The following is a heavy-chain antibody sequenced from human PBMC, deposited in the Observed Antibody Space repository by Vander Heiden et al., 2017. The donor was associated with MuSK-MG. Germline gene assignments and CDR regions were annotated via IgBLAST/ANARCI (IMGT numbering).Heavy chain of an antibody. Sequence: QVQLQESGPGLVKPLQTLSLTCPVPGGSISSGGYYWSWIRQNPGKGREWIGYIYYSGSTYYNPSLKSRVTISVDTSKNQFSLKLSSVTAADTAVYYCARDQVGARSSGPNRRYFDYWGQGTLVTVSS. CDR3: ARDQVGARSSGPNRRYFDY. CDR2: IYYSGST. V-gene: IGHV4-31*03. D-gene: IGHD6-6*01. CDR1: GGSISSGGYY. J-gene: IGHJ4*02.